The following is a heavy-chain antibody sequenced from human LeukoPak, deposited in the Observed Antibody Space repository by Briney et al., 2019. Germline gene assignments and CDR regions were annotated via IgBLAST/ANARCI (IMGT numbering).Heavy chain of an antibody. D-gene: IGHD2-2*01. CDR1: GFTFSNHG. CDR3: ARHSEGPVNDAFDI. V-gene: IGHV3-30*03. J-gene: IGHJ3*02. Sequence: PGGSLRLSCAASGFTFSNHGMHWVRQAPGKELEWVGVISFDARNENYAASVRGRFTISRDNAKKSLYLQMNSLRAEDTAVYYCARHSEGPVNDAFDIWGQGTKVTVSS. CDR2: ISFDARNE.